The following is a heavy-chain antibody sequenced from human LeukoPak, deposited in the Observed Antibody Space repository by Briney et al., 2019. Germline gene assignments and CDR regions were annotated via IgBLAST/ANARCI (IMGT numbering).Heavy chain of an antibody. J-gene: IGHJ5*02. CDR3: ARDRSRIAAAGTKGNWFDP. D-gene: IGHD6-13*01. Sequence: GASVKVSCTASGYTFTGYYMHWVRQAPGQGLEWMGWINPNSGGTNYAQTFQGRVTMTRDTSISTAYMELSRLRSDDTAVYYCARDRSRIAAAGTKGNWFDPWGQGTLVTVSS. CDR1: GYTFTGYY. CDR2: INPNSGGT. V-gene: IGHV1-2*02.